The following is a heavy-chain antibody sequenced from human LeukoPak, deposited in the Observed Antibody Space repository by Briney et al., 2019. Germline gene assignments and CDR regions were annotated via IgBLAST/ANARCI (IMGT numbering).Heavy chain of an antibody. CDR3: AREGAHRHYGSGSYCNVAYYYYGMDV. D-gene: IGHD3-10*01. J-gene: IGHJ6*02. CDR1: GFTFSDYY. V-gene: IGHV3-7*01. Sequence: GGSLRLSCAASGFTFSDYYMSWIRQAPGKGLEWVANIKQDGSEKYYVDSVKGRFTISRDNAKNSLYLQMNSLRAEDTAVYYCAREGAHRHYGSGSYCNVAYYYYGMDVWGQGTTVTVSS. CDR2: IKQDGSEK.